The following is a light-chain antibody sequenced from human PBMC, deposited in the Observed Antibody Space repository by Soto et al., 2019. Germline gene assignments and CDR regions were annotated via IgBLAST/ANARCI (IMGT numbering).Light chain of an antibody. CDR2: GAS. CDR3: QQYGSSSA. J-gene: IGKJ4*01. V-gene: IGKV3-20*01. CDR1: QSVSSNH. Sequence: EIVLTQSPGTLSLSPGERATLSCRASQSVSSNHLAWYQQKPGQAPRLLIYGASSRATGIPDRFSGSGSGTDFTLTINRLEPEDFAVYYCQQYGSSSAFGGGTKVEIK.